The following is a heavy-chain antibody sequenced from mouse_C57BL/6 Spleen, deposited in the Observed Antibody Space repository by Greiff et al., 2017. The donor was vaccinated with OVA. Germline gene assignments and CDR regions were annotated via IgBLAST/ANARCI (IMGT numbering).Heavy chain of an antibody. CDR3: ARRGSSPYYAMDY. CDR1: GYAFSSYW. J-gene: IGHJ4*01. Sequence: QVQLQQSGAELVKPGASVKISCKASGYAFSSYWMNWVKQRPGKGLEWIGQIYPGDGDTNYNGKFKGKATLTADKSSSTAYMQLSSLTSEDSAVYCCARRGSSPYYAMDYWGQGTSVTVSS. CDR2: IYPGDGDT. D-gene: IGHD1-1*01. V-gene: IGHV1-80*01.